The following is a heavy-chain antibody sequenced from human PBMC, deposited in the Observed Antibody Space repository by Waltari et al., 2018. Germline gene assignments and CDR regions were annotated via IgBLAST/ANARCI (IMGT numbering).Heavy chain of an antibody. D-gene: IGHD7-27*01. CDR3: VSGGWGFYFDY. CDR2: ISSSTTYI. Sequence: EVQLVESGGGLVKPGGSLSLSCRASGFSFSSYSMNWVRQAPGKGLEWVSSISSSTTYIHYADSVKGRFTISRDNAKNSLYLQMNSLRVEDTAVYYCVSGGWGFYFDYWGQGTVVTVSS. V-gene: IGHV3-21*01. J-gene: IGHJ4*02. CDR1: GFSFSSYS.